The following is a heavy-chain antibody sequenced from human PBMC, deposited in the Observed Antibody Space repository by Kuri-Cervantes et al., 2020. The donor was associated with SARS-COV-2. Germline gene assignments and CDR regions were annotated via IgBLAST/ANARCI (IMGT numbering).Heavy chain of an antibody. V-gene: IGHV3-23*01. Sequence: LSLTCAASGFTFSSYAMSWVRQAPGKGLEWVSAISGSGGSTYYADSVKGRFTISRDNSKNTLYLQMNSLRAEGTAVYYCAKGKRIGYCSGGSCYLGAFDIWGQGTMVTVSS. D-gene: IGHD2-15*01. CDR2: ISGSGGST. CDR3: AKGKRIGYCSGGSCYLGAFDI. CDR1: GFTFSSYA. J-gene: IGHJ3*02.